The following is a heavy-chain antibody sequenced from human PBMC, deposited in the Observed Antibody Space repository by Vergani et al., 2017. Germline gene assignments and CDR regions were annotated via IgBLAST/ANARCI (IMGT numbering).Heavy chain of an antibody. J-gene: IGHJ4*02. V-gene: IGHV5-10-1*01. D-gene: IGHD6-19*01. CDR3: ARRALTEAYSSGIDY. Sequence: EVQLVQSGAEVKKPGESLRISCKGSGYSFTSYWISWVRQMPGKGLEWMGRIAPGDSYTNYSPSFQGHFTISADKSISTAYLQWSSLKASDTAMYYCARRALTEAYSSGIDYWGQGTLVTVSS. CDR2: IAPGDSYT. CDR1: GYSFTSYW.